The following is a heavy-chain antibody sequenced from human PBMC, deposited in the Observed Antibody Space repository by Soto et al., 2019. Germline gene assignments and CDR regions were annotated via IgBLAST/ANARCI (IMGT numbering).Heavy chain of an antibody. CDR2: ISAYNGNT. D-gene: IGHD6-19*01. V-gene: IGHV1-18*01. CDR1: GYTFTSYG. J-gene: IGHJ4*02. CDR3: ARDLAVGLVDY. Sequence: QVQLVXSGXXXXXXXASVKVSCKASGYTFTSYGISWVRQAPGQGLEWMGWISAYNGNTNYAQKLQGRVTMTTDTSTSTAYMELSSLRSDDTAVYYCARDLAVGLVDYWGQGTLVTVSS.